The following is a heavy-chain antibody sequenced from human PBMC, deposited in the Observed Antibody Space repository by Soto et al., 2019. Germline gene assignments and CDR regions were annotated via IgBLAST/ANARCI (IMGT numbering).Heavy chain of an antibody. Sequence: EVQLLESGGGLVQPGGSLRPSGAASGFPFSSYAVSWVRQAPGRGLGWVSGISSSGGSTYYADSVKGRFTISRDNSKNTLYLQMNSLRAEDTAVYYCAKDPVAAAGTGWFDSWGQGTLVTVSS. CDR1: GFPFSSYA. J-gene: IGHJ5*01. D-gene: IGHD6-13*01. CDR2: ISSSGGST. V-gene: IGHV3-23*01. CDR3: AKDPVAAAGTGWFDS.